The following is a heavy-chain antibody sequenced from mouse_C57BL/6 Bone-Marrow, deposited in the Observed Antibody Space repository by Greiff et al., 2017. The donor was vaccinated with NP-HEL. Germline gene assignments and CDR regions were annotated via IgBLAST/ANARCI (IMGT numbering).Heavy chain of an antibody. D-gene: IGHD1-1*01. V-gene: IGHV14-4*01. CDR1: GFNIKDDY. Sequence: EVKLVESGAELVRPGASVKLSCTASGFNIKDDYMHWVKQRPEQGLEWIGWIDPENGDTEYASKFQGKATITADTSSNTAYLQLSSLTSEDTAVYYCTTYYGSSYPYFDYWGQGTTLTVSS. CDR3: TTYYGSSYPYFDY. CDR2: IDPENGDT. J-gene: IGHJ2*01.